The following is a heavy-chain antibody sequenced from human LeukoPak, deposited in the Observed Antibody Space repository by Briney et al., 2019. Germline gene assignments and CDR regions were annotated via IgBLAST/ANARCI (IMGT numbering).Heavy chain of an antibody. D-gene: IGHD5-24*01. CDR2: ISSDGSNK. CDR3: ARGVEMATKYYFDY. Sequence: PGGSLRLSCAASGFTFSSYGMHWVRQAPGKGLEWLAVISSDGSNKYYPDSVKGRFTISRDNSKNTLYLQMNSLRPEDTAVYYCARGVEMATKYYFDYWGQGTLVTVSS. CDR1: GFTFSSYG. V-gene: IGHV3-30*03. J-gene: IGHJ4*02.